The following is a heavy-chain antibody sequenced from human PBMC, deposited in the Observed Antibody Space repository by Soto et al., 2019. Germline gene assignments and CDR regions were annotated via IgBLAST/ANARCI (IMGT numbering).Heavy chain of an antibody. Sequence: GASVKVSCKASGGTFSSYAISWVRQAPGQGLEWMGGIIPIFGTANYAQKFQGRVTITADKSTSTAYMELSSLRSEDTAVYYCASHGGYNVARAFHISGPATIVTVS. CDR1: GGTFSSYA. CDR3: ASHGGYNVARAFHI. D-gene: IGHD4-17*01. CDR2: IIPIFGTA. V-gene: IGHV1-69*06. J-gene: IGHJ3*02.